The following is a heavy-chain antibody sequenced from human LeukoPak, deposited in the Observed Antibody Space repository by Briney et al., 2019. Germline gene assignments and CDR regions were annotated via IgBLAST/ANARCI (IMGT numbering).Heavy chain of an antibody. V-gene: IGHV4-4*09. D-gene: IGHD3-22*01. CDR1: GDSISNYY. J-gene: IGHJ4*02. Sequence: PSETLSLTCTVSGDSISNYYWSWIRQNPGKGLEWIGYIHTSGSTYYNPSLKSRVTISVDTSKNQFSLKLSSVTAADTAVYYCARGYYDTSAYSNPFDFWGQGTLVTVSS. CDR3: ARGYYDTSAYSNPFDF. CDR2: IHTSGST.